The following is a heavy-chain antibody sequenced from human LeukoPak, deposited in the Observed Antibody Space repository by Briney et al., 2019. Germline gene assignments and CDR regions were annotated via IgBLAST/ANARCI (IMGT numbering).Heavy chain of an antibody. Sequence: SGTLSLTCAVSGGSISNYLWSWIRQPPGKALEWIGYIYYSGSTNYNPSLKSRVTILVDTSKNQFSLKVSSVTAADTAVYYCARGQYSGSCFDNWGQGSLVTVSS. CDR3: ARGQYSGSCFDN. CDR2: IYYSGST. CDR1: GGSISNYL. D-gene: IGHD1-26*01. J-gene: IGHJ4*02. V-gene: IGHV4-59*01.